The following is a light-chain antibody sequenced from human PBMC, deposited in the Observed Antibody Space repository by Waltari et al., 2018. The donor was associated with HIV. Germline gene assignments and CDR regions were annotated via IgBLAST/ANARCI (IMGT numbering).Light chain of an antibody. V-gene: IGKV3-20*01. Sequence: EIVLTQSPGTLSLSPGERATLSCRASQSVSSTYLAWYQQRPGQAPRLVMYDISTRATDIPERFSGSGSGTDFTLTISRLEPEDFAVYYCHQYATSPLTFGGGTKVEIK. CDR2: DIS. J-gene: IGKJ4*01. CDR3: HQYATSPLT. CDR1: QSVSSTY.